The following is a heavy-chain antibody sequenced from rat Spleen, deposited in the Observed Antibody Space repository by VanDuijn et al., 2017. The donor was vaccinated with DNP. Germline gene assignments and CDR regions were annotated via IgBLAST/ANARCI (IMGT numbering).Heavy chain of an antibody. J-gene: IGHJ2*01. CDR2: ISTGGGNT. CDR3: VRWNSGHFDY. CDR1: GFTFSHYY. V-gene: IGHV5-25*01. D-gene: IGHD4-3*01. Sequence: EVQLVESGGGLVQPGRSMKLSCAASGFTFSHYYMAWVRQAPTKGLEWVASISTGGGNTYYRDSVKGRFTISRDNAKSTLYLQMNSLRSEDMATYYCVRWNSGHFDYWGQGVMVTVSS.